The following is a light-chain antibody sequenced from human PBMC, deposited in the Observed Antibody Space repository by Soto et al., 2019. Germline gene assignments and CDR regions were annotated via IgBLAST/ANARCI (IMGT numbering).Light chain of an antibody. V-gene: IGKV3-20*01. CDR2: GAS. Sequence: EIVLTQSPGTLFLSPWERHTLSCSASQSVSSSYLAWYQQKPGQAPRLLIYGASSRATGIPDRFSGGGSGTDFTLTISRLEPEDFAVYYCQQFSSYPLTFGGGTKVDIK. CDR3: QQFSSYPLT. CDR1: QSVSSSY. J-gene: IGKJ4*01.